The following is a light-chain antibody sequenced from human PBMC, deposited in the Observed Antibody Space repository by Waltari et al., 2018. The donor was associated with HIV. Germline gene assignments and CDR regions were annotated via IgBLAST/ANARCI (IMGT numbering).Light chain of an antibody. V-gene: IGLV1-47*01. CDR1: SANIGYNY. Sequence: QSVLTQPPSASGTPGQRVIISCSGSSANIGYNYVFWYQHLPGTAPKLVIYNNDQRPSGVPGRCSGSKSGTSASLAISGLRSEDEGEYYCAAWDDSLSGSYVFGTGTKVTVL. J-gene: IGLJ1*01. CDR2: NND. CDR3: AAWDDSLSGSYV.